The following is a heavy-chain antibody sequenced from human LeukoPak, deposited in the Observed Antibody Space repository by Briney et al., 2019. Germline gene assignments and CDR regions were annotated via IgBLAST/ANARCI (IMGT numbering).Heavy chain of an antibody. CDR3: ARGSAHSDYGDYSSFDY. J-gene: IGHJ4*02. D-gene: IGHD4-17*01. CDR2: IIPIFGTA. CDR1: GGTFSSYA. Sequence: SVKVSCKASGGTFSSYAISWVRQAPGQGLEWMGGIIPIFGTANYAQKFQGRVTITADESTSTAYMKLSSLRSEDTAVYYCARGSAHSDYGDYSSFDYWGQGTLVTVSS. V-gene: IGHV1-69*13.